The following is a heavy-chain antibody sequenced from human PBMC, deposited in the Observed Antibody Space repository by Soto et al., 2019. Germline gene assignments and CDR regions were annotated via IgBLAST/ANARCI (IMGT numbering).Heavy chain of an antibody. CDR2: MYYNGNI. J-gene: IGHJ5*02. V-gene: IGHV4-59*01. Sequence: SETLSLTCNVSGDSISNYYWTWVRQSPEKGLEWIGYMYYNGNINYNPSLKSRVTISIDTSKSQFSLTLKSVTAADTAVYYCASGGNWFDPWGQGVLVTVSS. CDR1: GDSISNYY. D-gene: IGHD3-16*01. CDR3: ASGGNWFDP.